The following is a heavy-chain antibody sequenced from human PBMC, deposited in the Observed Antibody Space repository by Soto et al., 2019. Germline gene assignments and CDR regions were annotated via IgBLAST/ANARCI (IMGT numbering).Heavy chain of an antibody. J-gene: IGHJ4*02. V-gene: IGHV1-2*02. CDR2: INPTSGAT. D-gene: IGHD4-17*01. Sequence: QVQLVQSGAEVKKPGASVKVSCKTSGYTFAAFFIHWIRQAPGQGLEWMGWINPTSGATVSAQKLQDRVTMTRDTSISTAYMELRGLKSDDTAVYYCAIDPDYGDYGGYFFDYWVQGTPVSVSS. CDR1: GYTFAAFF. CDR3: AIDPDYGDYGGYFFDY.